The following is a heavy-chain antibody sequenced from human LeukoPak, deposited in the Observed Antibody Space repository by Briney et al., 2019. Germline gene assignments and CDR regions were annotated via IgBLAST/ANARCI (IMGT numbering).Heavy chain of an antibody. D-gene: IGHD3-9*01. J-gene: IGHJ6*02. Sequence: PGRSLRLSCAASGFTFSDYAMHWVRQAPGKGLEWVAVVWYGGGNEKYADSVKGRFTISRDNSKNTLYLQVNSLRAEDTAVYYCAKGDTYYDILTGYSPHYYYYGMDVWGQGTTVTVSS. V-gene: IGHV3-30*18. CDR2: VWYGGGNE. CDR3: AKGDTYYDILTGYSPHYYYYGMDV. CDR1: GFTFSDYA.